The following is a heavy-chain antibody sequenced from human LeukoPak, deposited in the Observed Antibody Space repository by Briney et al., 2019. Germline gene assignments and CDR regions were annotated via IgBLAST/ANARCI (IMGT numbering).Heavy chain of an antibody. D-gene: IGHD2-15*01. CDR2: IQYDGNNK. Sequence: GGSLRPSCAASGFTFSSHGMHWVRQAPGKGLEWVAFIQYDGNNKYYADSGKGGFTNSRDNSRNTLYLQMHTLRAEDTGVYFCAKSPVSSCRGSFCYPFDYWGQGNLVTVSS. CDR1: GFTFSSHG. V-gene: IGHV3-30*02. CDR3: AKSPVSSCRGSFCYPFDY. J-gene: IGHJ4*02.